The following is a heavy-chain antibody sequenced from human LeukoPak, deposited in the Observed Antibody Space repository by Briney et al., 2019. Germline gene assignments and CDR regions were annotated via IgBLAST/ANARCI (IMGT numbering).Heavy chain of an antibody. D-gene: IGHD5-12*01. CDR1: GGSFSSGSYY. CDR3: ARSYSGYVSFDY. V-gene: IGHV4-61*01. Sequence: SETLSLTCTVSGGSFSSGSYYWSWIRQPPGKGLEWIGYIYYSGSTNYNPSLKSRVTISVDTSKNQFSLKLSSVTAADTAVYYCARSYSGYVSFDYWGQGTLVTVSS. CDR2: IYYSGST. J-gene: IGHJ4*02.